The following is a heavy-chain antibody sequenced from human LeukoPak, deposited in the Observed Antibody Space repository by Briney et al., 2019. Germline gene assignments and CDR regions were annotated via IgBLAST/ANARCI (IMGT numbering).Heavy chain of an antibody. CDR1: GYTFTGYY. CDR2: INPNSGGT. Sequence: ASVKVSCKASGYTFTGYYMHWVRQAPGQGLEWMGWINPNSGGTNYAQKFQGRVTMTRDTSISTAYMELSRLRSDDTAVYYCARSDYGGPGGLDYWGQGTLVTVSS. D-gene: IGHD4-23*01. V-gene: IGHV1-2*02. CDR3: ARSDYGGPGGLDY. J-gene: IGHJ4*02.